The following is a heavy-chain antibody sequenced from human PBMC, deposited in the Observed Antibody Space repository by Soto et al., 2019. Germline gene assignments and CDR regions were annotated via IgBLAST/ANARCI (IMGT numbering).Heavy chain of an antibody. CDR3: AREMDGAYRGGDCHGGMDA. D-gene: IGHD2-21*02. J-gene: IGHJ6*01. Sequence: LRLSCAASGFIFITHDFHWVRRVPGKVLEWVSAIDAVGDTYYHDSVKGRFTISRENAKNSFYLQMNSLRAGDTAVYYCAREMDGAYRGGDCHGGMDAWGQGTTVNVSS. CDR2: IDAVGDT. CDR1: GFIFITHD. V-gene: IGHV3-13*01.